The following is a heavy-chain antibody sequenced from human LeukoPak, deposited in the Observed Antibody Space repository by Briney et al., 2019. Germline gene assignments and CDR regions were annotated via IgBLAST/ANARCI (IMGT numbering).Heavy chain of an antibody. CDR3: TTVGIWKMVTGGDH. CDR1: GFPFSNAW. V-gene: IGHV3-15*01. J-gene: IGHJ4*02. Sequence: GGSLRLSCAVFGSGFPFSNAWMSWVRQAPGKGLEWVGRIKSKTDGGTTDYAAPVKGRFTILRDDSKNTLYLQMNSLKTEDTAIYYCTTVGIWKMVTGGDHWGQGTLVAVSS. CDR2: IKSKTDGGTT. D-gene: IGHD5-24*01.